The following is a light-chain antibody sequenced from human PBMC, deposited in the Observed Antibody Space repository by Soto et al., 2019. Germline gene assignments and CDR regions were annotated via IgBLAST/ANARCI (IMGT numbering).Light chain of an antibody. CDR1: SSNIGSNT. Sequence: QPVLTQPPSASGTPGQRVTISCFGSSSNIGSNTVNWYQQLPGTAPKLLIYSNDQRPSGVPDRFSGSKSGTSASLAISGLQSDDDADYYCAAWDDSLNGLFVFGTGTKVTVL. CDR2: SND. J-gene: IGLJ1*01. CDR3: AAWDDSLNGLFV. V-gene: IGLV1-44*01.